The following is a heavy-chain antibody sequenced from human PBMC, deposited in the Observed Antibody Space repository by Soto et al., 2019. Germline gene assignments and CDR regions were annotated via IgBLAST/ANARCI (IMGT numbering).Heavy chain of an antibody. J-gene: IGHJ5*02. Sequence: GGSLRLSCAASGFTFSNYAMSWVRQAPGKGLEWVSGISGSGGSTYYADSVKGRFTISRDNSKNTLYLQMNSLRAEDTAVYYCAKVPLTGTTAGWFDPWGQGTLVTVSS. CDR1: GFTFSNYA. CDR3: AKVPLTGTTAGWFDP. CDR2: ISGSGGST. V-gene: IGHV3-23*01. D-gene: IGHD1-7*01.